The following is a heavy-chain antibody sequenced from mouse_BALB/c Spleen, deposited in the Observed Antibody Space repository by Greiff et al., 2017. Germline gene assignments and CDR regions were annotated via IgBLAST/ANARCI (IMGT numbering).Heavy chain of an antibody. D-gene: IGHD1-2*01. CDR1: GFNIKDTY. CDR2: IDPANGNT. J-gene: IGHJ4*01. CDR3: ARSEAFHYSHYYAMDY. Sequence: EVQLQQSGAELVKPGASVKLSCTASGFNIKDTYMHWVKQRPEQGLEWIGRIDPANGNTKYDPKFQGKATITADTSSNTAYLQLSSLTSEDTAVYYCARSEAFHYSHYYAMDYWGQGTSVTVSS. V-gene: IGHV14-3*02.